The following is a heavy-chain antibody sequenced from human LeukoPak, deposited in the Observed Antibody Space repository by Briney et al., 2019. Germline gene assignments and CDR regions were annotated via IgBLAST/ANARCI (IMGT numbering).Heavy chain of an antibody. Sequence: GGSLRLSCAASGFTFSSYGVHWVRQAPGKGLEWVAVIWYDGSNKYYADSVKGRFTISRDNSKNTLYLQMNSLRAEDTAVYYCARDNHIRYCTNGVCSRAPHGMDVWGQGTTVTVSS. J-gene: IGHJ6*02. D-gene: IGHD2-8*01. CDR3: ARDNHIRYCTNGVCSRAPHGMDV. CDR1: GFTFSSYG. V-gene: IGHV3-33*01. CDR2: IWYDGSNK.